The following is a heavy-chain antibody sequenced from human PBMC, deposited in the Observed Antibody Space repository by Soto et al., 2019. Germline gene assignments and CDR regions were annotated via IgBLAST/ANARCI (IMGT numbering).Heavy chain of an antibody. V-gene: IGHV4-31*03. CDR1: GGSISSGGYY. D-gene: IGHD6-19*01. CDR2: IYYSGST. J-gene: IGHJ4*02. CDR3: ARADSGIAVAVCFDY. Sequence: QVQLQESGPGLVKPSQTLSLTCTVSGGSISSGGYYWSWIRQHPGKGLEWIGYIYYSGSTYYNPSLKSRVTISVHTSKNQCSLTLSSVTAADSAVYYCARADSGIAVAVCFDYWGQGTPVTVSS.